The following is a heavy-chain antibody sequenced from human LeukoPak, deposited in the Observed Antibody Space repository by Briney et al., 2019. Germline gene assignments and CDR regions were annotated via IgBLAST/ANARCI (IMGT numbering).Heavy chain of an antibody. CDR3: ARAHYRYCSSTSCYDNWFDP. CDR1: GGSICSGSYY. Sequence: SQTLSLTCTVSGGSICSGSYYWSWIRQPAGKGLEWIGRIYTSGSTNYNPSLKSRVTISVDTSKNQFSLKLSSVTAADTAVYYCARAHYRYCSSTSCYDNWFDPWGQGTLVTVSS. V-gene: IGHV4-61*02. CDR2: IYTSGST. J-gene: IGHJ5*02. D-gene: IGHD2-2*01.